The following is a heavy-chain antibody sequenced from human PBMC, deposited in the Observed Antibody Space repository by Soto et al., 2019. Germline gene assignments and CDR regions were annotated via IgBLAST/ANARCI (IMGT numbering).Heavy chain of an antibody. V-gene: IGHV4-59*01. Sequence: SETLSLTCTVSGGSISSYYWSWIRQPPGKGLEWIGYIYYSGSTNYNPSLKSRVTISVDTSKNQFSLKLSSVTAADTAVYYCARYRFLGACGGDCYVFDYWGQGTLVTVSS. CDR3: ARYRFLGACGGDCYVFDY. D-gene: IGHD2-21*02. CDR1: GGSISSYY. CDR2: IYYSGST. J-gene: IGHJ4*02.